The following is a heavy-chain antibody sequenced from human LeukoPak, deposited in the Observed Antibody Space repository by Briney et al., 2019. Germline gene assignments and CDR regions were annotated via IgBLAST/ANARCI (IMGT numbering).Heavy chain of an antibody. V-gene: IGHV4-59*08. CDR1: GDSISNYY. Sequence: SETLSLTCSVSGDSISNYYWSWIRQPPGKGLEWIGYIYYTGSTNYNPSPKSRVTISLDTSKNQFSLKLTSVTAADTAVYYCARYSYGGYHFDYWGRGTRVTVSS. CDR2: IYYTGST. J-gene: IGHJ4*02. D-gene: IGHD5-18*01. CDR3: ARYSYGGYHFDY.